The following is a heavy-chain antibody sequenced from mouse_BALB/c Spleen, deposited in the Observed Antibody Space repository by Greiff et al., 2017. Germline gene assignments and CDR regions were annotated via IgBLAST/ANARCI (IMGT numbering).Heavy chain of an antibody. CDR1: GYTFTSYY. CDR3: TRGGNYAEVFAY. V-gene: IGHV1S81*02. J-gene: IGHJ3*01. Sequence: QVQLQQSGAELVKPGASVKLSCKASGYTFTSYYMYWVKQRPGQGLEWIGEINPSNGGTNFNEKFKSKATLTVDKSSSTAYMQLSSLTSEDSAVYYCTRGGNYAEVFAYWGQGTLVTVSA. D-gene: IGHD2-1*01. CDR2: INPSNGGT.